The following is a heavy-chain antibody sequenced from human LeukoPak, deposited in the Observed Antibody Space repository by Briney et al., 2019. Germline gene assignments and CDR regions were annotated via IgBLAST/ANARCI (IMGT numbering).Heavy chain of an antibody. CDR2: IYYSGST. V-gene: IGHV4-59*01. D-gene: IGHD3-22*01. Sequence: PSETLSLTCTVSGGSISSYYWSWIRQPPGKGLEWIGYIYYSGSTNYNPSLKSRVIISVDTSKNQFSLKLSSVTAADTAVYYCAFYYYDSSGYYYFDYWGQGTLVTVSS. CDR1: GGSISSYY. J-gene: IGHJ4*02. CDR3: AFYYYDSSGYYYFDY.